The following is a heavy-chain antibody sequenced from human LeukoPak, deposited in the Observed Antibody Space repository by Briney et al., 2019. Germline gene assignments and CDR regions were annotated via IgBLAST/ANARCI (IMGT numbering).Heavy chain of an antibody. CDR2: ISGSGGST. Sequence: GGSLRLSCAASGFTFSSYAMSWVRQAPGKGPEWVSAISGSGGSTYYADSVKGRFTISRDNSENTLYLQMNSLRAEDTAVYYYAKDRITPFDYWGQGTLVTVSS. CDR1: GFTFSSYA. J-gene: IGHJ4*02. CDR3: AKDRITPFDY. V-gene: IGHV3-23*01. D-gene: IGHD2-15*01.